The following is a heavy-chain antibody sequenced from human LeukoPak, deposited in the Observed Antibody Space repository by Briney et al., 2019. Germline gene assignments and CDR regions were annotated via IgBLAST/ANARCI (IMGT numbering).Heavy chain of an antibody. V-gene: IGHV1-69*13. CDR2: IIPIFGTA. CDR3: ARAVPAATGAYYFDY. CDR1: GGAFSSYA. D-gene: IGHD2-2*01. J-gene: IGHJ4*02. Sequence: SVKVSCKASGGAFSSYAISWVRQAPGQGLEWMGGIIPIFGTANYAQKFQGRVTITADESTSTAYMELSSLRSEDTAVYYCARAVPAATGAYYFDYWGQGTLVTVSS.